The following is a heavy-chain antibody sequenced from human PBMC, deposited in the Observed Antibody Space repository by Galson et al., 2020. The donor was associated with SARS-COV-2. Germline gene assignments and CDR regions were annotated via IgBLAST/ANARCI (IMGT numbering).Heavy chain of an antibody. J-gene: IGHJ3*02. CDR1: GFTSSSSW. V-gene: IGHV3-74*03. CDR3: ARGTNYGAFDI. Sequence: GGSLRLSCAASGFTSSSSWMHWVRQAPGEGLVWVSRINDDGSITTYADSVKGRFTISRDNSKNTLSLQMNSLRAEDTAVYSCARGTNYGAFDIWGQGTMVTVSS. CDR2: INDDGSIT. D-gene: IGHD1-7*01.